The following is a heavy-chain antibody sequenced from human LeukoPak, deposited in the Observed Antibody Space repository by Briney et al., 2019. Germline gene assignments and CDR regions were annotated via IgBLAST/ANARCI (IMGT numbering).Heavy chain of an antibody. J-gene: IGHJ4*02. CDR3: ARGVGSSGWYDGGYFDY. CDR2: ISSSSSYI. D-gene: IGHD6-19*01. CDR1: GFTFSSYS. V-gene: IGHV3-21*01. Sequence: PGGSLRLSCAASGFTFSSYSMNWVRQAPGKGLEWVSSISSSSSYIYYADSVKGRFTISRDNAKNSLYLQMNSLRAEHTAVYYCARGVGSSGWYDGGYFDYWGQGTLVTVSS.